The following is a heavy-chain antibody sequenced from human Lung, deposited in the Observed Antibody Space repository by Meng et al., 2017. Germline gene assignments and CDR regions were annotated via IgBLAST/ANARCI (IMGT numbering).Heavy chain of an antibody. D-gene: IGHD2-2*01. Sequence: QGQVVQAGEEVKKPGASGKVSCKAAGYTFTSYGISWVRQAPGQGLEWMGWISGYNGNTNYAQKFQGRVTMTTDTSTSTAYMELRSLRSDDTAVYYCARDRYCSTTSCTGWFDPWGQGTLVTVSS. J-gene: IGHJ5*02. CDR1: GYTFTSYG. V-gene: IGHV1-18*01. CDR2: ISGYNGNT. CDR3: ARDRYCSTTSCTGWFDP.